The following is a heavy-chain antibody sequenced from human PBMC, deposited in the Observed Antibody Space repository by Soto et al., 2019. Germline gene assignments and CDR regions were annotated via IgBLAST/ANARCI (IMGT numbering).Heavy chain of an antibody. CDR1: GGSFSGHS. CDR3: STRAYDTNGYYRFDP. V-gene: IGHV4-34*01. J-gene: IGHJ5*01. Sequence: SETLSLTCAVYGGSFSGHSWTWIRQSPGKGLEWIGDINHSGRVNYSPSLKSRATISLDTSKNQFSLTLSAVTAADTAMYYCSTRAYDTNGYYRFDPWGQGTLVTVSS. D-gene: IGHD3-22*01. CDR2: INHSGRV.